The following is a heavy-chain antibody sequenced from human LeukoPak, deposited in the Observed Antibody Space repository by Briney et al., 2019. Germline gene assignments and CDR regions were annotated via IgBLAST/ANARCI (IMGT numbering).Heavy chain of an antibody. V-gene: IGHV4-59*01. D-gene: IGHD3-22*01. J-gene: IGHJ4*02. Sequence: SETLSLTCTVSGGSISSYYWTWLRQPPGKGLEWIGYIYYSGSTNYNPSLKSRVTISVDTSKNQFSLKLSSVTAADTAVYYCARGGSAYYYDSSGVYYFDYWGQGTLVTVSS. CDR3: ARGGSAYYYDSSGVYYFDY. CDR1: GGSISSYY. CDR2: IYYSGST.